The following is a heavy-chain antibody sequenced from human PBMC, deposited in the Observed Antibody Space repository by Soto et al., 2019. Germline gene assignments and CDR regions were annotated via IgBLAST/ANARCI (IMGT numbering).Heavy chain of an antibody. Sequence: PSETLSLTCTVSGGSISSSSYYCGWIRQPPGKGMEWIGSIYYSGSTYYSPSLKSRVTISADTSKNQFSLKLSSVTAADTAVYYCASRKRFLEWLSYFGFDYWGQGTLVTVSS. CDR1: GGSISSSSYY. J-gene: IGHJ4*02. D-gene: IGHD3-3*01. CDR3: ASRKRFLEWLSYFGFDY. V-gene: IGHV4-39*01. CDR2: IYYSGST.